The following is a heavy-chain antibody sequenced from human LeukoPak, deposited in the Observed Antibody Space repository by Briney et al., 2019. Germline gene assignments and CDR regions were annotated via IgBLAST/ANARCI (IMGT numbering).Heavy chain of an antibody. CDR2: IYSGGST. J-gene: IGHJ3*02. CDR3: AKDLNDILDAFDI. D-gene: IGHD3-9*01. Sequence: PGGSLRLSCTASGFTVSINYMSWVRQAPGKGLEWVSVIYSGGSTYYADSVKGRFTISRDNSKNTLYLQMSSLRAEDTAVYYCAKDLNDILDAFDIWGQGTMVTVSS. V-gene: IGHV3-53*01. CDR1: GFTVSINY.